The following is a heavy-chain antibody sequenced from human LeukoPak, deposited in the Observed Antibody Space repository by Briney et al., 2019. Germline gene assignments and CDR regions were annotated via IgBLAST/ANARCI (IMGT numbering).Heavy chain of an antibody. Sequence: PSETLSLTCTVSGGSIKSNSYYWGWIRQPPGKGLEWIGSIYYSGSPYYNPSLKSRVTISVDTSKNQFSLKVISVTAADTAVYYCARWRTATTGSDSWGQRTLVTVSS. V-gene: IGHV4-39*01. CDR1: GGSIKSNSYY. D-gene: IGHD1-1*01. CDR3: ARWRTATTGSDS. J-gene: IGHJ4*02. CDR2: IYYSGSP.